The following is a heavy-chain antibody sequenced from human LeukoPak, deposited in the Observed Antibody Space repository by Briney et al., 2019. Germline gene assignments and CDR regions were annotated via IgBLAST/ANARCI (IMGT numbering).Heavy chain of an antibody. V-gene: IGHV1-18*01. CDR1: GYTFTSSG. CDR3: ATDLGYCSSTTCDTFDY. J-gene: IGHJ4*02. Sequence: ASVKVSCKASGYTFTSSGISWVGQAPGKGLEGMGWIGTHDVNTKYAQKLQGRVTLTTDTSTSTAYMELRSLRSDDTAVYYCATDLGYCSSTTCDTFDYWGQGTLVTVSS. D-gene: IGHD2-2*01. CDR2: IGTHDVNT.